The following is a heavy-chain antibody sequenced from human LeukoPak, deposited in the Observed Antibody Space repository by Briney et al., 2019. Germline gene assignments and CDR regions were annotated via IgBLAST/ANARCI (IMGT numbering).Heavy chain of an antibody. Sequence: GGSLRLSCAASGFTFSSYAMSWARQAPGQGLEWVSTMGATGVSTYYADSVKGRFTISRDNSKTTLYLQRNSLRAEDTAVYSCANLRVPASRNFDYWGQGTLVTVSS. D-gene: IGHD2-2*01. J-gene: IGHJ4*02. V-gene: IGHV3-23*01. CDR1: GFTFSSYA. CDR2: MGATGVST. CDR3: ANLRVPASRNFDY.